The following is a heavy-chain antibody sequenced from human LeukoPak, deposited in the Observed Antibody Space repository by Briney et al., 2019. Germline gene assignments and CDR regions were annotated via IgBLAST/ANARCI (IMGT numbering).Heavy chain of an antibody. CDR1: GFTFNSYA. CDR2: IGFGDDSA. Sequence: PGGSLRLSCAASGFTFNSYAMSWVRQAPGKGLEWVSTIGFGDDSAYYADSVKGRFTISRDNSKNTLYLQMNYLRAEDTAVYYCAKDVLELPTPEGENNWFDPWGQGTLVTVSS. J-gene: IGHJ5*02. D-gene: IGHD1-7*01. CDR3: AKDVLELPTPEGENNWFDP. V-gene: IGHV3-23*01.